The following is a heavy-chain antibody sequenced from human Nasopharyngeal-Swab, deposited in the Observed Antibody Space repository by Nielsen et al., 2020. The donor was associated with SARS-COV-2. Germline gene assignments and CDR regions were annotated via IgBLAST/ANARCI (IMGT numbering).Heavy chain of an antibody. CDR2: ISYDGSNN. CDR1: GFTFSSYA. V-gene: IGHV3-30-3*01. Sequence: GESLKISCAASGFTFSSYAMHWVRQAPGKGLEWVAVISYDGSNNYYADSVKGRFTISRDNSKNTLYLQMNSLRAEDTAVYYCARADWNDPTTFDYWGQGTLVTVSS. CDR3: ARADWNDPTTFDY. J-gene: IGHJ4*02. D-gene: IGHD1-1*01.